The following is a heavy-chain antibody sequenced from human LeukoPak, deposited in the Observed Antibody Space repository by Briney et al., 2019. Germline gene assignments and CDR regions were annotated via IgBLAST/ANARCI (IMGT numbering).Heavy chain of an antibody. Sequence: GGSLRLSCATSAFIFNNAWMSWVRQAPGKGLEWVGRIKSKTDGGTTDYAAPVKGRFTISRDYSKIIAYLQMNSLKTEDTAVYYCTRVGYCSSTSCPLRYYYYYYMDVWGKGTTVTVSS. CDR3: TRVGYCSSTSCPLRYYYYYYMDV. J-gene: IGHJ6*03. D-gene: IGHD2-2*01. CDR1: AFIFNNAW. V-gene: IGHV3-15*01. CDR2: IKSKTDGGTT.